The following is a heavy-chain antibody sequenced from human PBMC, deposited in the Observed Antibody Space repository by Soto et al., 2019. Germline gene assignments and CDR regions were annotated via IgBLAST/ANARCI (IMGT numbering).Heavy chain of an antibody. CDR1: GGSISSSSYY. J-gene: IGHJ4*02. D-gene: IGHD3-10*01. V-gene: IGHV4-39*01. Sequence: SETLSLTCTVSGGSISSSSYYWGWIRQPPGKGLEWIGSIYYSGSTYYNPSLKSRVTISVDTSKNQFSLKLSSVTAADTAVYYCETYYYGSGTVDYFDYWGQGTLVTVSS. CDR3: ETYYYGSGTVDYFDY. CDR2: IYYSGST.